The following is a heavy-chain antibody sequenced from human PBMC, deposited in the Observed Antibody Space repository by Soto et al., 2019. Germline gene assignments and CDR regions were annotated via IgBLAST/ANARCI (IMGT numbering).Heavy chain of an antibody. V-gene: IGHV4-39*01. CDR1: GGSISSSSYY. J-gene: IGHJ5*02. D-gene: IGHD6-13*01. Sequence: SETLSLTCTVSGGSISSSSYYWGWIRQPPGKGLEWIGSIYYSGSTYYNPSLKSRVTISVDTSKNQFSLKLSSVTAADTAVYYCAVGLSWYPRDWFDPWGQGTLVTVSS. CDR2: IYYSGST. CDR3: AVGLSWYPRDWFDP.